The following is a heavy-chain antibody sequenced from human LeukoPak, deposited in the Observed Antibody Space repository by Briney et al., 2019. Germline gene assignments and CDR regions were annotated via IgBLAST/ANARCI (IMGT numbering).Heavy chain of an antibody. CDR3: TTDFPTTFDY. CDR1: GFTFSNAW. V-gene: IGHV3-15*01. J-gene: IGHJ4*02. CDR2: IKSKTDGGTT. D-gene: IGHD1-1*01. Sequence: GGSLRLSCAASGFTFSNAWMSWVRQAPGKGLEWVGRIKSKTDGGTTDYSAPVKGRFIISRDDSQNTICLEMSSLKAEDTAVYYCTTDFPTTFDYWGQGTLVTVSS.